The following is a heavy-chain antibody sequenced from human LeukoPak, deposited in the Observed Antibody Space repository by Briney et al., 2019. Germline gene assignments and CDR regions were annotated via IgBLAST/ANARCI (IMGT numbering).Heavy chain of an antibody. CDR1: GYTFTGYA. D-gene: IGHD4-23*01. V-gene: IGHV1-3*01. J-gene: IGHJ4*02. CDR2: INVGNGNT. CDR3: AREPYGGNSFDY. Sequence: ASVKVSCKASGYTFTGYAIHWVRQAPGQRFECMGWINVGNGNTKYSETFQDRVTITRDTSASTAYMELGSLRSEDTAVYYCAREPYGGNSFDYWGQGTLVTVSS.